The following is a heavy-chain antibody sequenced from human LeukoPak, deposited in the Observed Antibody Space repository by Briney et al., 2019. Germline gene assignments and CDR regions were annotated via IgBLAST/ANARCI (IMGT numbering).Heavy chain of an antibody. D-gene: IGHD3-22*01. V-gene: IGHV3-21*01. CDR3: AREVSEGFDF. CDR1: EFTFSSYS. J-gene: IGHJ4*02. CDR2: FGTRSTSI. Sequence: GGSLRLSCAASEFTFSSYSMNWIRQAPGKGLEWVSSFGTRSTSIYHAGSVKGRFAISRDNAKNLLYLQMNSLRAEDTALYYCAREVSEGFDFWGQGTLVTVSS.